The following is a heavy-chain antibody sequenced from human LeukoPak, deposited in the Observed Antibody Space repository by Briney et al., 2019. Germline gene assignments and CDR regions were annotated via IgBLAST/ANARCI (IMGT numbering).Heavy chain of an antibody. J-gene: IGHJ3*02. CDR3: ARLNPHPSSGWYGGAFDI. D-gene: IGHD6-19*01. CDR2: IYHSGST. Sequence: PSETLSLTCAVSGGSISSGGYSWSWIRQPPGKGLEWIGYIYHSGSTYYNPSLKSRVTISVDRSKNQFSLKLSSVTAADTAVYYCARLNPHPSSGWYGGAFDIWGQGTMVTVSS. V-gene: IGHV4-30-2*01. CDR1: GGSISSGGYS.